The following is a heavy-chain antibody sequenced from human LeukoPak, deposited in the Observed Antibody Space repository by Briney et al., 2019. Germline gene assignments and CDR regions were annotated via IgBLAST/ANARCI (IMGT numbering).Heavy chain of an antibody. CDR1: GGTFSSYA. V-gene: IGHV1-69*04. CDR2: IIPILGIA. Sequence: SVKVSCKASGGTFSSYAISWVRQAPGQGLEWMGRIIPILGIANYAQKFQGRVTITAAKSTSTAYMELSSLRSEDTAVYYCARDRGYSYGHLDYWGQGTLVTVSS. J-gene: IGHJ4*02. CDR3: ARDRGYSYGHLDY. D-gene: IGHD5-18*01.